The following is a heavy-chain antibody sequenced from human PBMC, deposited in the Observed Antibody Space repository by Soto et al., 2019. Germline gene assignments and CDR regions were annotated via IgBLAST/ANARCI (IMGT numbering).Heavy chain of an antibody. CDR1: GYTFTSYA. V-gene: IGHV1-3*01. CDR3: ARGPAVVPAAIYYYYGMDV. CDR2: INAGNGNT. J-gene: IGHJ6*02. D-gene: IGHD2-2*01. Sequence: QVQLVQSGAEVKKPGASVKVSCKASGYTFTSYAMHWVRQAPGQRLEWMGWINAGNGNTKYSQKFQGRVTITRDTSASTAYMELSSLRYEDTAVYYCARGPAVVPAAIYYYYGMDVWGQGTTVTVSS.